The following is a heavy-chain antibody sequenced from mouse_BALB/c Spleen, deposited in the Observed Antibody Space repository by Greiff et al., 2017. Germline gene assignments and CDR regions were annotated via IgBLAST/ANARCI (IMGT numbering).Heavy chain of an antibody. CDR2: ILPGSGST. V-gene: IGHV1-9*01. CDR3: ARGRSTMITTDYFDY. J-gene: IGHJ2*01. D-gene: IGHD2-4*01. Sequence: VQLQQSGAELMKPGASVKISCKATGYTFSSYWIEWVKQRPGHGLEWIGEILPGSGSTNYNEKFKGKATFTADTSSNTAYMQLSSLTSEDSAVYYCARGRSTMITTDYFDYWGQGTTLTVSS. CDR1: GYTFSSYW.